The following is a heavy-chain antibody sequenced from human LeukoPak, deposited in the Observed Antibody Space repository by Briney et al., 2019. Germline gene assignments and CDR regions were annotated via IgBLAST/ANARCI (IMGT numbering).Heavy chain of an antibody. CDR1: GGSISSGSYY. CDR2: IYYSGST. CDR3: ARTGDLYAFDM. Sequence: SETLSLTCTVSGGSISSGSYYWGWIRQPPGKGLEWIGNIYYSGSTYYNPSLKSRVTISVDTSKKQFSLKLSSVTAADTAVYYCARTGDLYAFDMWGQGTMVIISS. D-gene: IGHD7-27*01. V-gene: IGHV4-39*01. J-gene: IGHJ3*02.